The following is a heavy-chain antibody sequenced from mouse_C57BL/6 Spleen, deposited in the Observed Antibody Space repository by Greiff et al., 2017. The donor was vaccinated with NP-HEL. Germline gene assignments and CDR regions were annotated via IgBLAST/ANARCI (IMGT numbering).Heavy chain of an antibody. J-gene: IGHJ1*03. CDR1: GYTFTSYW. CDR3: ARWGDYAHWYFDV. V-gene: IGHV1-52*01. D-gene: IGHD2-4*01. Sequence: QVQLQQPGAELVRPGSSVKLSCKASGYTFTSYWMHWVKQRPIQGLEWIGNIDPSDSETHYNQKFKDKATLTVDKSSSTAYMQLSSLTSEDSAVYYGARWGDYAHWYFDVWGTGTTVTVSS. CDR2: IDPSDSET.